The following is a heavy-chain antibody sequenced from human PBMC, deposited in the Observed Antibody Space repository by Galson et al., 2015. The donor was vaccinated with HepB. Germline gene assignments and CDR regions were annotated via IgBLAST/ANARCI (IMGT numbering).Heavy chain of an antibody. V-gene: IGHV1-69*10. J-gene: IGHJ6*03. D-gene: IGHD6-13*01. Sequence: SVKVSCKASGGTFSSYAISWVRQAPGQGLEWMGGIIPILGIANYAQKFQGRVTITADKSTSTAYMELSSLRSEDTAVYYCARDRETFQLVGPAYYYMDVWGKGTTVTVSS. CDR3: ARDRETFQLVGPAYYYMDV. CDR2: IIPILGIA. CDR1: GGTFSSYA.